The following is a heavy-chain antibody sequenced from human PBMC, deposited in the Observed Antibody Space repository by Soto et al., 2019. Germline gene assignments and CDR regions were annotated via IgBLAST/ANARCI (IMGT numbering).Heavy chain of an antibody. J-gene: IGHJ4*02. CDR3: ARRADYGDFDY. D-gene: IGHD3-16*01. CDR1: CGSIIGYY. CDR2: IHYSGST. V-gene: IGHV4-59*08. Sequence: PSETLSLTCTVSCGSIIGYYWSWIRQPPGKGLEWIGYIHYSGSTNYSPSLKSRVAMSVDTSKNQFSLKLSSVTAADTAVYYCARRADYGDFDYWGQGALVTVS.